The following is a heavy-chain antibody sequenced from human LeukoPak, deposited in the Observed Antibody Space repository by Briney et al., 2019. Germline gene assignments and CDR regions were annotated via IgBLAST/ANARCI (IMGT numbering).Heavy chain of an antibody. CDR3: ARVPGKYAFDI. Sequence: PGGSLRLSCAASGFTLRDYYMSWIRQAPGEGGEWVSYISISSSSTNYADSVKGRFTISRDNAKNSLYLQMNSLRAEDTAVYYCARVPGKYAFDIWGQGTMVTVSA. J-gene: IGHJ3*02. CDR1: GFTLRDYY. CDR2: ISISSSST. D-gene: IGHD3-10*01. V-gene: IGHV3-11*05.